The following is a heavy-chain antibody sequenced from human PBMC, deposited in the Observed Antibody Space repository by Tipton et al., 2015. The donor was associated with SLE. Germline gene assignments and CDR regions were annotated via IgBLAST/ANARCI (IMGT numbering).Heavy chain of an antibody. J-gene: IGHJ5*02. CDR3: AGVGLLWFRDYNWFDP. V-gene: IGHV4-39*07. Sequence: TLSLTCTVSGDSISNASYYWSWIRQPPGKGLEWIGEINHSGSTNYNPSLKSRVTISVDTSKNQFSLKLSSVTAADTAVYYCAGVGLLWFRDYNWFDPWGQGTLVTVSS. CDR1: GDSISNASYY. D-gene: IGHD3-10*01. CDR2: INHSGST.